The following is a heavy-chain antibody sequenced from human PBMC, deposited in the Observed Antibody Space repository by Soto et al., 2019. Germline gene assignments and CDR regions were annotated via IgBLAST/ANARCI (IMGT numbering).Heavy chain of an antibody. D-gene: IGHD3-3*01. CDR2: IYHSGST. Sequence: SETLSLTCAVSGGSISSSNWWSWVRQPPGKGLEWIGEIYHSGSTNYNPSLKSRVTISVDKSKNQFSLKLSSVTAADTAVYYCARGYPQWNGLGVVTPPYYFDYWGQGTLVTVSS. J-gene: IGHJ4*02. CDR3: ARGYPQWNGLGVVTPPYYFDY. V-gene: IGHV4-4*02. CDR1: GGSISSSNW.